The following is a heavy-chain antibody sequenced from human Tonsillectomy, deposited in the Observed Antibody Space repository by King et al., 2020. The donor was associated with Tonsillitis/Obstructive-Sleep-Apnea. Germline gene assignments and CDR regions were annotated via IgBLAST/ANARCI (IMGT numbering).Heavy chain of an antibody. CDR3: AHMIGVVIVGGGADYYYAMDV. D-gene: IGHD3-3*01. J-gene: IGHJ6*02. V-gene: IGHV2-5*02. CDR1: GFSLSTSGVG. Sequence: QITLQESGPTLVKPTQTLTLTCTFSGFSLSTSGVGVGWIRQPPGKALEWLALIFWDDDKRYSPSLKTRLTITKDTSKNQVVLTMTNMDPVDTATYYCAHMIGVVIVGGGADYYYAMDVWGQGTTVTVSS. CDR2: IFWDDDK.